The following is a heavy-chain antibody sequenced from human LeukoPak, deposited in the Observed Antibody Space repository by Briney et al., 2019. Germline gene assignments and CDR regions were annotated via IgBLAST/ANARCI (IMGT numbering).Heavy chain of an antibody. V-gene: IGHV1-2*02. J-gene: IGHJ4*02. CDR1: GYTFTGYY. D-gene: IGHD6-6*01. CDR3: ARDRYSSSYENYYFEY. Sequence: ASVKVSCKASGYTFTGYYMHWVRQAPGQGLEWMGWINPKSGGTNYAQKFEGRVTMTRDTSTSTVYMELSSLRSEDTAVYYCARDRYSSSYENYYFEYWGQGTLVTVSS. CDR2: INPKSGGT.